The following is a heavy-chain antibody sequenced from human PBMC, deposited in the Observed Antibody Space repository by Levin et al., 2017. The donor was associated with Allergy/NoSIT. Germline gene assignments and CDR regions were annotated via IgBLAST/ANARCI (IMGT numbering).Heavy chain of an antibody. Sequence: PSGGSLRLSCAASGFIFSDYYMDWVRQAPGKGLEWVARVRPKTRSYTTEYAASVKGRFSISRDDSRSSLYLQMDSLKTEDTALYYCVRGFHSFDIWGQGTMVTVSS. D-gene: IGHD2-21*01. J-gene: IGHJ3*02. CDR2: VRPKTRSYTT. V-gene: IGHV3-72*01. CDR3: VRGFHSFDI. CDR1: GFIFSDYY.